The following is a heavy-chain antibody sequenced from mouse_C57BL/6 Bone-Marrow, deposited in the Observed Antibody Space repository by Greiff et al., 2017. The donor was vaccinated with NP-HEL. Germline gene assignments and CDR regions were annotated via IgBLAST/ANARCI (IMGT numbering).Heavy chain of an antibody. V-gene: IGHV1-64*01. CDR2: IHPNSGST. D-gene: IGHD2-1*01. Sequence: QVQLKQPGAELVKPGASVKLSCKASGYTFTSYWMHWVKQRPGQGLEWIGMIHPNSGSTNYNEKFKSKATLTVDKSSSTAYMQLSSLTSEDSAVYYCARRYYGNWYFDVWGTGTTVTVSS. CDR3: ARRYYGNWYFDV. CDR1: GYTFTSYW. J-gene: IGHJ1*03.